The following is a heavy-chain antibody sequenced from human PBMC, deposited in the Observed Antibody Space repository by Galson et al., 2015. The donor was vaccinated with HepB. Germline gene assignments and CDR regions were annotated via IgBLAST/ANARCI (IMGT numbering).Heavy chain of an antibody. CDR2: ISSSGGST. CDR1: GFTFSSYA. Sequence: SLRLSCAVSGFTFSSYAMRWVRQAPGKGLEWVSVISSSGGSTYYADSVKGRFTISRDNSENTLYLQLNSLTAEDTAVYYCATGTLALSGPSLYWGQGTLVIVSS. J-gene: IGHJ4*02. D-gene: IGHD2-15*01. CDR3: ATGTLALSGPSLY. V-gene: IGHV3-23*01.